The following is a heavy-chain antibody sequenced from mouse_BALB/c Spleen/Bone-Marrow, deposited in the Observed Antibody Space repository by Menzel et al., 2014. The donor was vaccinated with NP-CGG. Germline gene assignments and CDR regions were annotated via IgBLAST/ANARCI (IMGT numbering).Heavy chain of an antibody. CDR3: ARQRGYAYAMDY. J-gene: IGHJ4*01. CDR1: GFAFSGND. D-gene: IGHD2-2*01. CDR2: TSSGGGST. Sequence: EVQGVESGGGLVKPGGSLKLSCAASGFAFSGNDMSWVRQTPEKRLEWVAYTSSGGGSTYYPDTVKGRFTISRDNAKNTLYLQMNSLKSEDTAMYYCARQRGYAYAMDYWGQGTSVTVSS. V-gene: IGHV5-12-1*01.